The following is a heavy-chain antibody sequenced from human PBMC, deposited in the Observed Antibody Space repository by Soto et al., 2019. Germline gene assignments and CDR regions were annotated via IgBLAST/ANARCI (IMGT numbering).Heavy chain of an antibody. CDR1: GYIFSRND. D-gene: IGHD5-18*01. J-gene: IGHJ4*02. Sequence: ASGKVSCKASGYIFSRNDIHWVRQAPGQRLEWMGWMNAGNGNTRYSREFQARVTFTRDTAASTGYMELSSLRSEDTAVYYCARAAGMVALDYWGQGTLVTV. CDR2: MNAGNGNT. V-gene: IGHV1-3*01. CDR3: ARAAGMVALDY.